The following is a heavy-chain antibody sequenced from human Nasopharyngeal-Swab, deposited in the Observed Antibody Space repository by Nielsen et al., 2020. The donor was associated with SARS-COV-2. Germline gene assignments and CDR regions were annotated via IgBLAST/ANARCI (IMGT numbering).Heavy chain of an antibody. CDR2: INPNSGDT. CDR3: ARAGDALDY. CDR1: GYTFTVYY. J-gene: IGHJ4*02. D-gene: IGHD4-17*01. V-gene: IGHV1-2*02. Sequence: ASVKVSCKASGYTFTVYYMHWVRQAPGQGPEWLGWINPNSGDTKYAQKFQGRVTMTWDTSINTVYMELSRLRSDDSAIYYCARAGDALDYWGQGTLVSVSS.